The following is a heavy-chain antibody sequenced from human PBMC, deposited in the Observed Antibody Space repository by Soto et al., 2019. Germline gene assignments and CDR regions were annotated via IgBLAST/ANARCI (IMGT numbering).Heavy chain of an antibody. V-gene: IGHV1-2*04. CDR1: GNTFTGYY. J-gene: IGHJ5*02. CDR2: INPNSGGT. D-gene: IGHD6-19*01. CDR3: ARETRIAVDGTPWFDP. Sequence: ASVKVSCKASGNTFTGYYMHWLRQAPGQGLEWMGWINPNSGGTNYAQKFQGWVTMTRDTSISSAYMELSRLRSDGTAVYYCARETRIAVDGTPWFDPWGQGTLVTVSS.